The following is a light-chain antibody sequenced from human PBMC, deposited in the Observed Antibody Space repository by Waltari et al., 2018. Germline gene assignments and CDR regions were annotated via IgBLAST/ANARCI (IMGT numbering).Light chain of an antibody. CDR2: GAS. J-gene: IGKJ1*01. Sequence: DVQMTQSPSTLSASVGDRVTITCRASQNIRDWLAWYQQRQGKAPRLLIYGASTLQTGVPERLSGSGSGTEFTLTINSLQPDDFATYYCQQYNGYFTWTFGQGTKVEIK. CDR3: QQYNGYFTWT. CDR1: QNIRDW. V-gene: IGKV1-5*01.